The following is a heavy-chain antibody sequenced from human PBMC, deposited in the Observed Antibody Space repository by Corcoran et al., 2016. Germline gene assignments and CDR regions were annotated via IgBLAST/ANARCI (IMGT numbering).Heavy chain of an antibody. J-gene: IGHJ4*02. CDR3: ARDSGSWSVDY. V-gene: IGHV1-46*01. D-gene: IGHD6-13*01. Sequence: QVQLVQSGSEVKKPGASVKVSCQASGYTFSSYNMQWVRQAPGQGLELMGIINPSGGSATYAQNVPGRVTMTRDTSTSTVYMELSSLRFEDTAVYYCARDSGSWSVDYWGQGTLVTVSS. CDR1: GYTFSSYN. CDR2: INPSGGSA.